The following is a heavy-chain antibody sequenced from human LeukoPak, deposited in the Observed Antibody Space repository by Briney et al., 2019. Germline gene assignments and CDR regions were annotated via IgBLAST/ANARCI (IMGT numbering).Heavy chain of an antibody. CDR2: INHSGST. J-gene: IGHJ4*02. D-gene: IGHD4-17*01. CDR1: GGSFGGYY. Sequence: SETLSLTCAVYGGSFGGYYWSWIRQPPGKGLEWIGEINHSGSTNYNPSLKSRVTISVDTSKNQFSLKLSSVTAADTAVYYCARAQYGDLYDYWGQGTLVTVSS. CDR3: ARAQYGDLYDY. V-gene: IGHV4-34*01.